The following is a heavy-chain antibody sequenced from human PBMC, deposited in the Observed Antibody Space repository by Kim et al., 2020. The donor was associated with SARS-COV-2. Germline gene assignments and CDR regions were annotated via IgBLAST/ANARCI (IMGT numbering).Heavy chain of an antibody. J-gene: IGHJ4*02. V-gene: IGHV5-10-1*01. D-gene: IGHD3-22*01. CDR2: IDPSDSYT. CDR1: GYSFTSYW. CDR3: ARENYYYDSSGYYVHFDY. Sequence: GESLKISCKGSGYSFTSYWISWVRQMPGKGLEWMGRIDPSDSYTNYSPSFQGHVTISADKSISTAYLQWSSLKASDTAMYYCARENYYYDSSGYYVHFDYWGQGSLVTVSS.